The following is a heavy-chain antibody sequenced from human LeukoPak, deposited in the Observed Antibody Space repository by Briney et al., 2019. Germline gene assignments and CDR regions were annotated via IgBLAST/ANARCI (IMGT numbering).Heavy chain of an antibody. CDR2: IYYSGST. CDR1: GGSISSSSYY. V-gene: IGHV4-39*07. J-gene: IGHJ5*02. D-gene: IGHD2-2*03. CDR3: ARDVHRWIARVDP. Sequence: SETLSLTCTVSGGSISSSSYYWGWIRQPPGKGLEWIGSIYYSGSTYYNPSLKSRVTISVDTSRNQFSLKLSSVTAADTAVYYCARDVHRWIARVDPWGQGTLVTVSS.